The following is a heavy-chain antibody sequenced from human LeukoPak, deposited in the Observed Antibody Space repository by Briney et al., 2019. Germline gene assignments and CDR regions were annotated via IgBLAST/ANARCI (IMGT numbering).Heavy chain of an antibody. V-gene: IGHV3-23*01. CDR1: GAIFSNHA. CDR2: ISGTGVTT. D-gene: IGHD3-10*01. Sequence: GGSLRLSCAASGAIFSNHAMSWVRQAPGKGLEWVSLISGTGVTTYYAASVKGRFTISRDNSKNTLYLQMNSLRAEDTAQYYCASTSMVRGVITPFDYWGQGTLVTVSS. J-gene: IGHJ4*02. CDR3: ASTSMVRGVITPFDY.